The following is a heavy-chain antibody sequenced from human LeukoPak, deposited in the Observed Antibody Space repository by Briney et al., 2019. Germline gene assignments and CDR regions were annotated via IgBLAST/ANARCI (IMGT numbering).Heavy chain of an antibody. J-gene: IGHJ4*02. CDR1: GFPFSSVG. CDR3: ARDPDYYDSRVVDF. Sequence: GGSLRLSCVASGFPFSSVGMNWVRQAPGKGLEWVSYISSDPSHTYYADSVRSRFTISRDNAKHSLYLQMDNLRTEDTAMYYCARDPDYYDSRVVDFWGQGTRVTVSS. D-gene: IGHD3-22*01. CDR2: ISSDPSHT. V-gene: IGHV3-21*01.